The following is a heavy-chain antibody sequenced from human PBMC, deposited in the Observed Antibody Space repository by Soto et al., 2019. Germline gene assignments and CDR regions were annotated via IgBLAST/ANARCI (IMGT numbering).Heavy chain of an antibody. V-gene: IGHV3-72*01. CDR2: IRRKANSYTT. J-gene: IGHJ6*02. CDR3: SILCAWSGGSRGMDF. CDR1: GLIFSDYH. Sequence: EVQLVESGGGLVQPGGSLRLSCAASGLIFSDYHMDWVRQAPGKGLEWVGRIRRKANSYTTEYAASVKGRFTISRDDSNNSLYFQMNSLKSEDTAVYFFSILCAWSGGSRGMDFWGHCSTVTLSS. D-gene: IGHD6-19*01.